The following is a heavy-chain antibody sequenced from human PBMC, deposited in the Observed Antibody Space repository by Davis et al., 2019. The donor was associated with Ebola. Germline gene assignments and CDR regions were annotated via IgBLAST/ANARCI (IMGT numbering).Heavy chain of an antibody. CDR3: AKDGWAYSYGTDY. CDR1: GFSVSTKY. V-gene: IGHV3-53*05. CDR2: IYGGGTT. D-gene: IGHD5-18*01. J-gene: IGHJ4*02. Sequence: GESLKISCAASGFSVSTKYMSWVRQAPGKGLEWVATIYGGGTTYYTDSVEGRFTISRDNAKNSLFLQMNSLRAADTAVYYCAKDGWAYSYGTDYWGQGTLVTVSS.